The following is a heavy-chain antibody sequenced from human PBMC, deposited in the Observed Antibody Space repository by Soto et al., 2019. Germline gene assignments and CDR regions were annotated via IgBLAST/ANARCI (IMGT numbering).Heavy chain of an antibody. J-gene: IGHJ6*02. CDR1: GGSISSYY. Sequence: SETLSLTCTVSGGSISSYYWSWIRQPPGKGLEWIGYIYYSGSTNYNPSLKSRVTISVDTSKNQFSLKLSSVTAADTAVYYCARGVTYYYDSSGYYYGFSPFYFDVWGQGTTVTVSS. CDR3: ARGVTYYYDSSGYYYGFSPFYFDV. D-gene: IGHD3-22*01. CDR2: IYYSGST. V-gene: IGHV4-59*01.